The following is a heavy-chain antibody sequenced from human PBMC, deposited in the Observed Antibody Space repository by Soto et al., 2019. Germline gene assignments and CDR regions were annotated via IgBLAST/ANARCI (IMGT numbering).Heavy chain of an antibody. Sequence: PSQTLSLTCAISGDSVSSNNAAWNWIRQSPSRGLEWLGRTYYRSKWYNDYAVSVKSRITINPDTSKNQFSLQLNSVTPEDTAVYYCARVPRLYSSGWNNWFDPWGQGTLVTVSS. J-gene: IGHJ5*02. D-gene: IGHD6-19*01. V-gene: IGHV6-1*01. CDR3: ARVPRLYSSGWNNWFDP. CDR1: GDSVSSNNAA. CDR2: TYYRSKWYN.